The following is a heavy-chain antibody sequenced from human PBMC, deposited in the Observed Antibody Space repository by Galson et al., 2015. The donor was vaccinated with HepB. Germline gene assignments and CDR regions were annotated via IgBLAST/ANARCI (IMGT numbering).Heavy chain of an antibody. J-gene: IGHJ4*02. CDR2: IRSKASNYAT. Sequence: SLRLSCAASGFTFSGSVIHWVRQASGKGLEWVGRIRSKASNYATEYGASLKGRFTISRDDSRNTAYLHINGLKTEDTAVYYCFRTGDLSGYSSNWVRGTLVTVSS. CDR1: GFTFSGSV. CDR3: FRTGDLSGYSSN. V-gene: IGHV3-73*01. D-gene: IGHD6-13*01.